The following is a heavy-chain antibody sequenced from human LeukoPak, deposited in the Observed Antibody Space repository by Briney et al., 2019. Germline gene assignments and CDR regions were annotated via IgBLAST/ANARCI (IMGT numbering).Heavy chain of an antibody. D-gene: IGHD3-22*01. CDR2: IYTSGST. Sequence: SQTLSLTCTVSGGSISSGSYYWSWIRRPAGKGLEWIGRIYTSGSTNYNPSLKSRVTISVDTSKNQFSLKLSSVTAADTAVYYCARVGFYYDSSGYYTHYYYMDVWGKGTTVTVSS. CDR3: ARVGFYYDSSGYYTHYYYMDV. CDR1: GGSISSGSYY. J-gene: IGHJ6*03. V-gene: IGHV4-61*02.